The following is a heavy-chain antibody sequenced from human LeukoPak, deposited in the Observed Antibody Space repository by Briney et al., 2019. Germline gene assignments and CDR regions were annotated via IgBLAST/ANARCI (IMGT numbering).Heavy chain of an antibody. D-gene: IGHD2-8*01. CDR2: IYYSGST. CDR3: ARGTGVRPPLNLFAP. Sequence: SETLSLTCTVSGGSISSSSYYWGWLRQPPGKGLEWIGSIYYSGSTYYNPSLKSRVTISVDTSKNQFSLKLSSVTASDTAVYYCARGTGVRPPLNLFAPWGQGTLVTLPS. J-gene: IGHJ5*02. V-gene: IGHV4-39*01. CDR1: GGSISSSSYY.